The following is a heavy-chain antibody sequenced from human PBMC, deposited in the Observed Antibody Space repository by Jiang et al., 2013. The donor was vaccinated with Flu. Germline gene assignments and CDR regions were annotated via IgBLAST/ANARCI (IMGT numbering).Heavy chain of an antibody. J-gene: IGHJ1*01. V-gene: IGHV3-30*02. CDR2: ILYDGSNK. CDR1: GFTFSNAW. D-gene: IGHD5-18*01. CDR3: ATDIQHRMLQH. Sequence: GLVKPGGSLRLSCAASGFTFSNAWMSWVRQAPGKGLEWVAFILYDGSNKYYADSVKGRFTISRDNSKNTLYLQMNSLRAEDTAVFYCATDIQHRMLQHWGQGTLVIVSS.